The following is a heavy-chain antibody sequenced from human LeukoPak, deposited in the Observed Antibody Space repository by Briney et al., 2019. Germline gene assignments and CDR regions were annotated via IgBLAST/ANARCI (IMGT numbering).Heavy chain of an antibody. Sequence: SETLSLTCTVSGGSISSYYWTWIRQPPGRGLEWIGYIYYSGSTKYNPSLKSRVTMSVDTSKNRFSLKLSSVTAADTAVYYCARHRGYCSSTSCSYNWFDPWGQGTLVTVSS. V-gene: IGHV4-59*08. CDR3: ARHRGYCSSTSCSYNWFDP. J-gene: IGHJ5*02. CDR1: GGSISSYY. CDR2: IYYSGST. D-gene: IGHD2-2*03.